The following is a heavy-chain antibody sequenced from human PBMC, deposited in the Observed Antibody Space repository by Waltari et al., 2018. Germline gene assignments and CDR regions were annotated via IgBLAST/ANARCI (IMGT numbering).Heavy chain of an antibody. V-gene: IGHV3-7*01. J-gene: IGHJ5*02. Sequence: EVQLVESGGGLVQPGGSLRLSCAASGFMFSSYWMGWVRQAPGKGLEGVAKRKQDGSEKKYVDSVKGRFTISRDNAKNSLYLQMNSLRVDDTAVYYCTKSPAPWGQGTLVTVSS. CDR3: TKSPAP. D-gene: IGHD2-2*01. CDR1: GFMFSSYW. CDR2: RKQDGSEK.